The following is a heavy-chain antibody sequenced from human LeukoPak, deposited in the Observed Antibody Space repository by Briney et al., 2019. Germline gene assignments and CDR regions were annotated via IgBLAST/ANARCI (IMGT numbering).Heavy chain of an antibody. CDR2: ISSSSSYI. J-gene: IGHJ4*02. V-gene: IGHV3-21*01. D-gene: IGHD6-13*01. CDR1: GFTFSSYS. Sequence: GGSLRLSCAASGFTFSSYSMNWVRQAPGKGLEWVSSISSSSSYIYYADSVKGRFTISRDNAKNSLYLQMNSLRAEDTAVYYCARIPSYSSSWPSQTVDYWGQGTLVTVSS. CDR3: ARIPSYSSSWPSQTVDY.